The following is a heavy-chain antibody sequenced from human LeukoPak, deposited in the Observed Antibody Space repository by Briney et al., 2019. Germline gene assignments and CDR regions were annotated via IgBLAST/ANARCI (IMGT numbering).Heavy chain of an antibody. CDR2: INHSGST. D-gene: IGHD2-21*02. CDR1: GGSFSRYY. V-gene: IGHV4-34*01. CDR3: ASLAYCGGDCLDYFDY. Sequence: SETLSLTCAVYGGSFSRYYWSWIRQPPGKGLEWIGEINHSGSTNYNPSLKSRVTISVDTSKNQFSLKLSSVTAADTAVYYCASLAYCGGDCLDYFDYWGQGTLVTVSS. J-gene: IGHJ4*02.